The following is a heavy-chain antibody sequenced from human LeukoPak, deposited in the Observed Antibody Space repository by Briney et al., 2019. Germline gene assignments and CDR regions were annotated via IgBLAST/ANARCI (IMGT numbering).Heavy chain of an antibody. CDR3: ARSPLGKQQLFLFDY. Sequence: SETLSLTCTVSGGSISSYYWSWIRQPPGKGLEWIGYVYYGGSTNYNPSLKSRVTISVDTSKNQFSLKLSSVTAAATAVYYCARSPLGKQQLFLFDYWGQGTLVTVSS. J-gene: IGHJ4*02. V-gene: IGHV4-59*01. D-gene: IGHD6-13*01. CDR1: GGSISSYY. CDR2: VYYGGST.